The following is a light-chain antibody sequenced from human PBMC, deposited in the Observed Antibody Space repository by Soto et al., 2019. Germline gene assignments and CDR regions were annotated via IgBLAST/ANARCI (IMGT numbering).Light chain of an antibody. V-gene: IGKV3-15*01. Sequence: EIVLTQSPATLSVSPGERATLSCRASQSVIGNLAWYQQSPGQAPRLLIFGAFVRATGIPARFSGSGSGTEFTLTISSLQSEDFAVYYCQQYNKWPLTFGGGTKLEIK. CDR1: QSVIGN. CDR2: GAF. J-gene: IGKJ4*01. CDR3: QQYNKWPLT.